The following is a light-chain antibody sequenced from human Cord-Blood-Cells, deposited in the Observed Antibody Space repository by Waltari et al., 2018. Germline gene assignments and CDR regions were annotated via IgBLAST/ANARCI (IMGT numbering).Light chain of an antibody. CDR2: KAS. V-gene: IGKV1-5*03. CDR3: QHYNSYSGT. CDR1: QSISSW. J-gene: IGKJ3*01. Sequence: DIQMTQSPSTLSASVGDRVTITCRASQSISSWLAWYQQKPGKAPKPLIYKASSLESGVPSRFSGSGFGTEFTLTISSLQPDDFATYYCQHYNSYSGTFGPGTKGDIK.